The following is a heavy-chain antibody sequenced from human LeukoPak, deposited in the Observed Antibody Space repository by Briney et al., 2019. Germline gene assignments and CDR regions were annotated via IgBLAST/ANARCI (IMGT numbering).Heavy chain of an antibody. Sequence: ASVKVSCKASGYTFTNYGISWVRQAPGQGLEWMAWISANNGDTRYAQNFQGRVTMTTDTSTSTAYMELRSLRSDDTAVYYCARVPPSAHQLLSSDYWGQGTQVTVSS. J-gene: IGHJ4*02. CDR1: GYTFTNYG. D-gene: IGHD2-2*01. CDR2: ISANNGDT. CDR3: ARVPPSAHQLLSSDY. V-gene: IGHV1-18*04.